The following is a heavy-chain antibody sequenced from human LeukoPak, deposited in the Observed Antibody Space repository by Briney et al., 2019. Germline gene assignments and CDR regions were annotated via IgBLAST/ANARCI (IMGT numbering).Heavy chain of an antibody. V-gene: IGHV3-30*02. CDR1: GINFRSPG. J-gene: IGHJ2*01. CDR3: AKVRVVGDYNWFFDL. CDR2: IQNDGSDK. Sequence: SGGSLRLSCAASGINFRSPGMHWVRQAPGKGLEWVTFIQNDGSDKYYAASVKGRFTISRDNSKNTLHLQMNSLRAEDTAIYHCAKVRVVGDYNWFFDLWGRGTLVTVSS. D-gene: IGHD4-17*01.